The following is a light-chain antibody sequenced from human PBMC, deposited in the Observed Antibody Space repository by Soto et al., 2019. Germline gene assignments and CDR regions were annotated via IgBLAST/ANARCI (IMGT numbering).Light chain of an antibody. CDR3: QQYFGIPLT. J-gene: IGKJ4*01. V-gene: IGKV4-1*01. CDR1: RSLLHGSNNENF. Sequence: DIVMTQSPDSLAVSLGERATINCKSSRSLLHGSNNENFLAWYQQRPGQPPKWLFYWASTRQSGVPERFSGSGSETDFTLTISSLRAEDVAVYSCQQYFGIPLTFGGGTKVEIK. CDR2: WAS.